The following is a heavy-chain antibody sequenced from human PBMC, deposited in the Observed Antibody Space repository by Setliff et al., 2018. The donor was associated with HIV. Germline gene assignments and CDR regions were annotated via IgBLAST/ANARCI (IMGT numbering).Heavy chain of an antibody. CDR1: GGSIRSNDW. CDR3: AREERGWSNRGAFDV. J-gene: IGHJ3*01. CDR2: IHHSGGT. D-gene: IGHD6-19*01. V-gene: IGHV4-4*02. Sequence: NPSETLSLTCTVSGGSIRSNDWWSWVRQPPGKGLELIGEIHHSGGTNYNPSLKSRVTISVDKSKNQFSLRLNSVTAADTAVYYCAREERGWSNRGAFDVWGLGTMVTVSS.